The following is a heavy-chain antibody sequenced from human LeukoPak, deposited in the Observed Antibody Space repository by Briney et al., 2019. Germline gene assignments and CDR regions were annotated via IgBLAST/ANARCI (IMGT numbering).Heavy chain of an antibody. D-gene: IGHD3-22*01. CDR1: GGTFSSYA. J-gene: IGHJ4*02. V-gene: IGHV1-69*13. Sequence: ASVKVSCKASGGTFSSYAISWVRQAPGQGLEWMGGIIPIFGTANYAQKFQGRVTITADESTSTAYMELSSLRSEDTAVYYCARDSRYYYDSSGSYYCYYWGQGTLVTVSS. CDR2: IIPIFGTA. CDR3: ARDSRYYYDSSGSYYCYY.